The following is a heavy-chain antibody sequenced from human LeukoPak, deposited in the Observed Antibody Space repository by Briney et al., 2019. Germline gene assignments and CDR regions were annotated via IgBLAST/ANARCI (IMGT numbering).Heavy chain of an antibody. CDR3: AKDRGSDWKTFDY. J-gene: IGHJ4*02. D-gene: IGHD6-19*01. CDR2: ISGSGGST. V-gene: IGHV3-23*01. CDR1: GFTFSSYA. Sequence: GGSLRLFCAASGFTFSSYAMSWVRQAPGKGLECVSVISGSGGSTYYADSVKGRFTISRDNSKNTLYLQMNSLRAEDTAVYYCAKDRGSDWKTFDYWGQGTLVTASS.